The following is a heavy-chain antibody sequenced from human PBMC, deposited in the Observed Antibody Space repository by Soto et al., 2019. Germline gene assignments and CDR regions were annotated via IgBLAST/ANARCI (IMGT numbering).Heavy chain of an antibody. J-gene: IGHJ6*02. CDR3: ASLHRGGYYYDSSGYYRDYYYGMDV. Sequence: GGSLRLSCAASGFTFSSYGMHWVRQAPGKGLEWVAVIWYDGSNKYYADSVKGRFTISRDNSKNTLYLQMNSLRSEDTAVYYCASLHRGGYYYDSSGYYRDYYYGMDVWGQGTTVTVSS. V-gene: IGHV3-33*01. CDR1: GFTFSSYG. CDR2: IWYDGSNK. D-gene: IGHD3-22*01.